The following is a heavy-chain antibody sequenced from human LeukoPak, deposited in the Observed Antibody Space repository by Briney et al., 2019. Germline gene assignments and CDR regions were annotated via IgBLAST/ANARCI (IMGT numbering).Heavy chain of an antibody. D-gene: IGHD4-23*01. CDR3: ARDNGGPIGY. Sequence: PSETLSLTCTVSGYSISSGHYWGWIRQPPGKGLEWIGSIYYSGSTYYNPSLKSRVTISVDTSKNQFSLKLSSVTAADTAVYYCARDNGGPIGYWGQGTLVTVSS. V-gene: IGHV4-38-2*02. CDR2: IYYSGST. J-gene: IGHJ4*02. CDR1: GYSISSGHY.